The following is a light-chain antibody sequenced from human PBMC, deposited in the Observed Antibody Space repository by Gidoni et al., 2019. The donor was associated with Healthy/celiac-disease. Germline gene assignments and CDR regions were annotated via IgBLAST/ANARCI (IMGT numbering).Light chain of an antibody. J-gene: IGKJ2*01. CDR2: DAS. V-gene: IGKV3-11*01. CDR1: QSVSSY. CDR3: QQRSNWPRMYT. Sequence: TVSCSASQSVSSYSAWYQQKPGQTPRLLIYDASNRATGIPARFSGSGSGTDFTLTISSLEPEDFAVYYCQQRSNWPRMYTFGQGTKLEIK.